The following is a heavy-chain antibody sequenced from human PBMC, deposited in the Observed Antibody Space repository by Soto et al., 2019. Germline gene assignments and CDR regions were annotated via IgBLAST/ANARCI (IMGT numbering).Heavy chain of an antibody. CDR2: IGDTGTFI. J-gene: IGHJ4*02. Sequence: EVQLVESGGGLVKPGGSLRLSCVGSAFIFSDHSMNWVRQAPGKGLEWVTSIGDTGTFIYYADSVKGRFTISRDNAKNSLFLQMDSLRPEDTAVYYCARDHRYLRQGYSDYWGQGTLVTVSS. V-gene: IGHV3-21*01. D-gene: IGHD4-4*01. CDR1: AFIFSDHS. CDR3: ARDHRYLRQGYSDY.